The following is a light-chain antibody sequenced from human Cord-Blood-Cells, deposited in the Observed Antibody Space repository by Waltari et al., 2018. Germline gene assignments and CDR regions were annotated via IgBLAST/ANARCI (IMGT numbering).Light chain of an antibody. CDR1: SSDVGGYNY. CDR2: DVS. J-gene: IGLJ3*02. V-gene: IGLV2-14*01. CDR3: SSDTSSSRV. Sequence: QSALTQPASVSGSPGQSITISCTGTSSDVGGYNYVSWYQQHPGKAPKLMIYDVSNRPSGVSNRFSGSKSGNTASLTISGLQAEDEADYYCSSDTSSSRVFGGWTKLTVL.